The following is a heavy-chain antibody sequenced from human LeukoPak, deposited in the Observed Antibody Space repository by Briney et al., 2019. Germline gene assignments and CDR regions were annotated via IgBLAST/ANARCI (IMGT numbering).Heavy chain of an antibody. V-gene: IGHV1-2*04. J-gene: IGHJ4*02. CDR2: INPNTGDT. CDR3: AREDIQLVQVY. D-gene: IGHD6-13*01. Sequence: ASVKVSCKTSGYTFIGYYIHWVRQAPGQGLEWMGRINPNTGDTKNAQKFQGWVTLTRDTSISTAYMELRRLRSEDTAVYYCAREDIQLVQVYWGQGTLVTVSS. CDR1: GYTFIGYY.